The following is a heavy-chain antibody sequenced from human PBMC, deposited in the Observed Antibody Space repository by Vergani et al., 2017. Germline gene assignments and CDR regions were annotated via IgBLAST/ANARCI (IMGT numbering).Heavy chain of an antibody. D-gene: IGHD2-8*01. CDR1: GESIRSGSHY. J-gene: IGHJ6*02. V-gene: IGHV3-21*06. CDR2: IGSSGPYI. CDR3: ARDCTSGGCPDNYGMDV. Sequence: VKLQESGPGLLKPSQTLSLTCTVSGESIRSGSHYWSWIRQPAGKGLEWVAFIGSSGPYINYADSVKGRFIISRDNTNNSLFLQLRSLRAEDAAVYYCARDCTSGGCPDNYGMDVWGQGATVTVSS.